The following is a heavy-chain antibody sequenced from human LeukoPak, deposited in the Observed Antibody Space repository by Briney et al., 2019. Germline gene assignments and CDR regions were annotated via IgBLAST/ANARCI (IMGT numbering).Heavy chain of an antibody. CDR1: GGSISSGDYY. Sequence: SETLSLTCTVSGGSISSGDYYWSWIRQPPGKGLEWIGYIYYSGSTYYNPSLKSRVTISVDTSKNRFSLKLSSVTAADTAVYYCAAQYQLLSNWFDPWGQGTLVTVSS. V-gene: IGHV4-30-4*01. D-gene: IGHD2-2*01. CDR3: AAQYQLLSNWFDP. CDR2: IYYSGST. J-gene: IGHJ5*02.